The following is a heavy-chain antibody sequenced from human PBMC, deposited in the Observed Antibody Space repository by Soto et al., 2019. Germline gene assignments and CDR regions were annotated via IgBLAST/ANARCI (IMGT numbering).Heavy chain of an antibody. CDR2: INAGNGDT. J-gene: IGHJ6*01. Sequence: QVQLVQSGTEVKKPGASVKVSCLASAYTFTSYAIHWVRQAPGQRLEWMGWINAGNGDTKYSQKFQARVTITRDTSASTGYMELSGLTSGDTAVYYCARSIVGARGEILYHGMDVWGQGTTVTVSS. D-gene: IGHD1-26*01. CDR3: ARSIVGARGEILYHGMDV. CDR1: AYTFTSYA. V-gene: IGHV1-3*01.